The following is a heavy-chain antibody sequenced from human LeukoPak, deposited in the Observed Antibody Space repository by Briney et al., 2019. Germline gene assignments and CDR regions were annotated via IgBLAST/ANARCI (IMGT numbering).Heavy chain of an antibody. Sequence: GGSLRLSCAASGFTFSGSAMHWVRQASGKGLEWVGRIRSKANSYATAYAASEKGRFTISRDDSKNTAYLQMNSLKTEDTAVYYCTRHSYSSSSEALYYMDVWGKGTTVTVSS. D-gene: IGHD6-6*01. CDR3: TRHSYSSSSEALYYMDV. J-gene: IGHJ6*03. V-gene: IGHV3-73*01. CDR2: IRSKANSYAT. CDR1: GFTFSGSA.